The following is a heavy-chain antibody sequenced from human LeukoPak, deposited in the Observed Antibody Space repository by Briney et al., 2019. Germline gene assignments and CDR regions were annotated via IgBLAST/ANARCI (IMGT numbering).Heavy chain of an antibody. CDR1: GGSISSYY. CDR3: AGEWISDAFDI. CDR2: IYYSGST. V-gene: IGHV4-59*01. J-gene: IGHJ3*02. D-gene: IGHD3-10*01. Sequence: SETLSLTCTVSGGSISSYYWSWIRQPPGKGLEWIGYIYYSGSTNYNPSLKSRVTISVDTSKNQFSLKLSSVTAADTAVYYCAGEWISDAFDIWGQGTMVTVSS.